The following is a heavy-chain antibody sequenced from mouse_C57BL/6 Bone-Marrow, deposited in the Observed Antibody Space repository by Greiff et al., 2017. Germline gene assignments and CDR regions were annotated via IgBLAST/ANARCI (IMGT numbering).Heavy chain of an antibody. CDR1: GFSLTSYG. V-gene: IGHV2-2*01. CDR2: IWSGGST. D-gene: IGHD1-1*01. Sequence: QVHVKQSGPGLVQPSQSLSITCTVSGFSLTSYGVHWVRQSPGKGLEWLGVIWSGGSTGYNAAFISRLSISKDNSKSQVFFKMNSLQADDTAIYYCARKDTTVVAPYYAMDYWGQGTSVTVSS. CDR3: ARKDTTVVAPYYAMDY. J-gene: IGHJ4*01.